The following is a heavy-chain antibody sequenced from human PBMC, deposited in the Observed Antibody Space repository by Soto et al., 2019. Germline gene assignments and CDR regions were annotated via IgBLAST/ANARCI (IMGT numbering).Heavy chain of an antibody. Sequence: QVQLQESGPGLVKPSQTLSLTCAISGDSVSSNSAAWNWIRLSPSRGLEWLARTYYRSRWYNDYEVSVRSRITVNPDTSKNQCSLQLTSVTPEDTAVYYCAGTTSHQWYYMDVWGKGTTVTVSS. CDR3: AGTTSHQWYYMDV. CDR2: TYYRSRWYN. CDR1: GDSVSSNSAA. D-gene: IGHD1-7*01. J-gene: IGHJ6*03. V-gene: IGHV6-1*01.